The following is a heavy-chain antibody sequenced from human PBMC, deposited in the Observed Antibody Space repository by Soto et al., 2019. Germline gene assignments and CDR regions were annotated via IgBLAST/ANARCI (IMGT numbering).Heavy chain of an antibody. Sequence: QVQLVQSGAEVKKPGASVRVSCKASGYTFTTYDIHWVRQAPGLGLEWMGIITPGGGITSYAQKYKANITRTRNPSTGTVHLDLSTRRSRNRPMYSFAKFPPERVPGNFKPWGKGTLATV. J-gene: IGHJ5*02. CDR2: ITPGGGIT. D-gene: IGHD3-10*01. CDR3: AKFPPERVPGNFKP. CDR1: GYTFTTYD. V-gene: IGHV1-46*01.